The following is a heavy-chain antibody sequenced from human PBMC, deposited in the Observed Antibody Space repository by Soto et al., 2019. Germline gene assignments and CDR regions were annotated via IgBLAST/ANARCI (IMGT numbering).Heavy chain of an antibody. Sequence: SVKVSCKASGGTFSSYAISWVRQAPGQGLEWMGGIIPIFGTGNYAQKFQGRVTITADESTSTAYMELSSLRSEDTAVYYCARQGRLYYEILTGYYSSGLLDYWGQGTLVTVSS. J-gene: IGHJ4*02. CDR3: ARQGRLYYEILTGYYSSGLLDY. CDR1: GGTFSSYA. D-gene: IGHD3-9*01. V-gene: IGHV1-69*13. CDR2: IIPIFGTG.